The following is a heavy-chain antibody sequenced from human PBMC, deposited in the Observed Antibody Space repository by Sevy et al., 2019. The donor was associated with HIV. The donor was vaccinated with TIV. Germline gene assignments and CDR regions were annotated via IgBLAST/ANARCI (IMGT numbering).Heavy chain of an antibody. D-gene: IGHD4-17*01. CDR2: IKQDGSEK. V-gene: IGHV3-7*03. CDR1: GFTFSSYW. J-gene: IGHJ4*02. Sequence: GGSLRLSCAASGFTFSSYWMSWVRQAPGKGLEWVANIKQDGSEKYYVDSVKGRFTISRDNAKNSLYLQMNSLRAEDTAVYYCASRDYGGNSGVFDYWGQGTLVTVSS. CDR3: ASRDYGGNSGVFDY.